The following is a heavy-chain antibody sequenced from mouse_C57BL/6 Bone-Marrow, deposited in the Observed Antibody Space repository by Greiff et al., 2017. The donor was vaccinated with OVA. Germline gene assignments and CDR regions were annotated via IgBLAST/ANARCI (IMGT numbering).Heavy chain of an antibody. Sequence: VHLVESGAELVRPGASVKLSCKASGYTFTDYYINWVKQRPGQGLEWIARIYPGSGNTYYNEKFKGKATLTAEKSSSTAYMQLSSLTSEDSAVYFDERGGWLLRWYFDVWGTGATVTVSA. CDR2: IYPGSGNT. V-gene: IGHV1-76*01. CDR1: GYTFTDYY. J-gene: IGHJ1*03. D-gene: IGHD2-3*01. CDR3: ERGGWLLRWYFDV.